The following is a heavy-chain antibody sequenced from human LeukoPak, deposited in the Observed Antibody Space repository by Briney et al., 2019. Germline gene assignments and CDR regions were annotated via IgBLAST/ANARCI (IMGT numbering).Heavy chain of an antibody. CDR1: GYSFTDYY. V-gene: IGHV1-2*06. CDR3: ARDLMNAAADY. D-gene: IGHD6-13*01. J-gene: IGHJ4*02. CDR2: VSPKTGGT. Sequence: ASVKVSCKSSGYSFTDYYIYWVRQAPGQGLEWMGRVSPKTGGTNYAQQFLGRVTMTRDTSISTAYMELSRLRSDDTAMYYCARDLMNAAADYWGQGTLVTVSP.